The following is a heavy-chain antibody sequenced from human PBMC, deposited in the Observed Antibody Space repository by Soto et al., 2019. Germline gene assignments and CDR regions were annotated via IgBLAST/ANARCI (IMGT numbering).Heavy chain of an antibody. CDR3: AKARGGYCSGGNCYGDH. J-gene: IGHJ4*02. CDR2: ISDGGGST. CDR1: GFTFSTYA. V-gene: IGHV3-23*01. D-gene: IGHD2-15*01. Sequence: GGSLRLSCAVSGFTFSTYAMSWVRQAPGKGLEWVSQISDGGGSTYYADSVKGRFTISRDNSKNTLYLQMNDLRAEDTAVYYCAKARGGYCSGGNCYGDHWGQGTPVTVSS.